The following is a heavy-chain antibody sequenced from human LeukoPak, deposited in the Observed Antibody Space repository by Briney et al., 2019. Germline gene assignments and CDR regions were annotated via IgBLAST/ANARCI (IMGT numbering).Heavy chain of an antibody. CDR1: GGSISSSSYY. CDR3: ARTGDSSGYYRNAIDY. Sequence: SETLSLTCTVSGGSISSSSYYWGWIRQPPGKGLEWIGSIYYRGSTYFNPSLRSRVTMSLDTSKSQFSLKLSSVTAAGTAVYYCARTGDSSGYYRNAIDYWGQGTLITVSS. J-gene: IGHJ4*02. CDR2: IYYRGST. D-gene: IGHD3-22*01. V-gene: IGHV4-39*07.